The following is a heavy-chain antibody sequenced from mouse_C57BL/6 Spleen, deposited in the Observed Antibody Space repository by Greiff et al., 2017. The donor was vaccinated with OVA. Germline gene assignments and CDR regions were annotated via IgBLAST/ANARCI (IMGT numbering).Heavy chain of an antibody. CDR1: GYTFTDYY. J-gene: IGHJ2*01. CDR2: INPYNGGT. V-gene: IGHV1-19*01. Sequence: EVKLVESGPVLVKPGASVKMSCKASGYTFTDYYMNWVKQSHGKSLEWIGVINPYNGGTSYNQKFKGKATLTVDKSSSTAYMELNSLTSEDSAVYYCARPLYGSSFDYWGQGTTLTVSS. CDR3: ARPLYGSSFDY. D-gene: IGHD1-1*01.